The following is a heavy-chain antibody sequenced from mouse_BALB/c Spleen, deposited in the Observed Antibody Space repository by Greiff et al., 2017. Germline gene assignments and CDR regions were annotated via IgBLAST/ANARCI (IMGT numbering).Heavy chain of an antibody. J-gene: IGHJ3*01. V-gene: IGHV14-3*02. CDR2: IDPANGNT. D-gene: IGHD1-2*01. CDR3: AKRDMTTRGAY. CDR1: GFNIKDTY. Sequence: VHVKQSGAELVKPGASVKLSCTASGFNIKDTYMHWVKQRPEQGLEWIGRIDPANGNTKYDPKFQGKATITADTSSNTAYLQLSSLTSEDTAVYYCAKRDMTTRGAYWGQGTLVTVSA.